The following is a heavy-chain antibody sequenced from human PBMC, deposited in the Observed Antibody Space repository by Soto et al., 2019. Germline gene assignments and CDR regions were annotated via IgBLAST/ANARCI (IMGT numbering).Heavy chain of an antibody. V-gene: IGHV5-10-1*01. CDR3: ARATPVVPAAIYWFDP. Sequence: PGESLKISCKGSGYSFTIYWISWVRQMPGKGLEWMGRIDPSDSYTNYSPSFQGHVTISADKSISTAYLQWSSLKASDTAMYYCARATPVVPAAIYWFDPWGQGTLVTVSS. J-gene: IGHJ5*02. D-gene: IGHD2-2*01. CDR1: GYSFTIYW. CDR2: IDPSDSYT.